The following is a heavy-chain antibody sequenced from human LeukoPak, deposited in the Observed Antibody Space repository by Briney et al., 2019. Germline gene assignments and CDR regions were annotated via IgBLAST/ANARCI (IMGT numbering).Heavy chain of an antibody. CDR1: GYTLTELS. CDR2: FDPEDGET. Sequence: ASVKVSCKVSGYTLTELSMHWVRQAPGKGLEWMGGFDPEDGETIYAQEFQGRVTMTEDTSTDTAYMELSSLRSEDTAVYYCARAAGYCSGGSLCYGMDVWGQGTTVTVSS. CDR3: ARAAGYCSGGSLCYGMDV. D-gene: IGHD2-15*01. J-gene: IGHJ6*02. V-gene: IGHV1-24*01.